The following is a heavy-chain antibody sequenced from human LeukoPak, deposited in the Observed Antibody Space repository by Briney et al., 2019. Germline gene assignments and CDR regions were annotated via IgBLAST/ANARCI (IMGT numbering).Heavy chain of an antibody. CDR1: GYTFTSYG. V-gene: IGHV1-8*02. CDR3: ARGHYSSAYYVDY. CDR2: MNPNSGNR. D-gene: IGHD3-22*01. Sequence: ASVTVSCKASGYTFTSYGISWVRQAPGQGLEWMGWMNPNSGNRGYAQKFQGRVTMTRNTSISTAYMELSSLRSEDTAVYYCARGHYSSAYYVDYWGQGTLVTVSS. J-gene: IGHJ4*02.